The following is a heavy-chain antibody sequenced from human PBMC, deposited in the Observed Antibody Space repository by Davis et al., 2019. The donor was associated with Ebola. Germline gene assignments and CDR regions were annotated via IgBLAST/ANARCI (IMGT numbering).Heavy chain of an antibody. J-gene: IGHJ3*02. CDR1: GFTFSSYA. D-gene: IGHD1-26*01. V-gene: IGHV3-23*01. CDR3: AKDFRGSYLPEAFDI. Sequence: GGSLRLSCAASGFTFSSYAMSWVRQAPGKGLEWVSAISCSGGSTYYADSVKGRFTISRDNSKNTLYLQMNSLRAEDTAVYYGAKDFRGSYLPEAFDIWGQGTMVTVSS. CDR2: ISCSGGST.